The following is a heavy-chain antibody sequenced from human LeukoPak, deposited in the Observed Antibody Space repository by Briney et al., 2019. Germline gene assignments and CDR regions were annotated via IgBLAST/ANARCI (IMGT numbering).Heavy chain of an antibody. Sequence: SETLSLTCTVSGGSISSYYWSWVRQPPGKGLEWIGYIYYSGSTNYNPSLKSRVTISVDTSKNQSSLKLSSVTAADTAVYYCARVMWEPNPTFDYWGQGTLVTVSS. CDR3: ARVMWEPNPTFDY. V-gene: IGHV4-59*01. CDR2: IYYSGST. D-gene: IGHD1-26*01. CDR1: GGSISSYY. J-gene: IGHJ4*02.